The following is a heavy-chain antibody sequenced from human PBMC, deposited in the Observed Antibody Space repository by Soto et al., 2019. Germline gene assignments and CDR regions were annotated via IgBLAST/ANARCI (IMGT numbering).Heavy chain of an antibody. J-gene: IGHJ3*02. D-gene: IGHD3-9*01. Sequence: GGSLRLSCAASGFTFSSYSMNWVRQAPGKGLEWVSSISSSSSYIYYADSVKGRFTISRDNAKNSLYLQMNSLRAEDTAVYYCARDRGSYDILTGASDAFDIWGQGTMVTVSS. CDR1: GFTFSSYS. CDR3: ARDRGSYDILTGASDAFDI. CDR2: ISSSSSYI. V-gene: IGHV3-21*01.